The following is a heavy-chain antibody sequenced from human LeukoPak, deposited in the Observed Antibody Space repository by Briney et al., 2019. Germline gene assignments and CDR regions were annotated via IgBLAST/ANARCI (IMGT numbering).Heavy chain of an antibody. D-gene: IGHD3-10*01. CDR3: ARVRGIYGSGRRWFDP. CDR2: MNPNSGNT. Sequence: GASVTVSCKASGYTFTSYDINWVRQDTGQGLEWMGWMNPNSGNTGYAQKFQGRVTMTRNTSISTAYMELSSLRSEDTAVYYCARVRGIYGSGRRWFDPWGQGTLVTVSS. CDR1: GYTFTSYD. V-gene: IGHV1-8*01. J-gene: IGHJ5*02.